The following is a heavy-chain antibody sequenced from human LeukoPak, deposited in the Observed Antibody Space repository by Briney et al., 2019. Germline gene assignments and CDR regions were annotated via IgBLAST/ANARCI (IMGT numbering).Heavy chain of an antibody. CDR3: ARDQTQTGPTTVDY. CDR2: INTDGTNT. CDR1: GFTFSNSW. D-gene: IGHD1-14*01. Sequence: QPGGSLRLSCVASGFTFSNSWMHWVRQTPGKGLLWVSRINTDGTNTKYADSVKGRFTISRDNAKNTLYPQMNTLRAEDTAVYYCARDQTQTGPTTVDYWGQGTLVTVSS. J-gene: IGHJ4*02. V-gene: IGHV3-74*03.